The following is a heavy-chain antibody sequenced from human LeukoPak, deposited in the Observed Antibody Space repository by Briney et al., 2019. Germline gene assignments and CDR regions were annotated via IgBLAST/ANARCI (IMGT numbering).Heavy chain of an antibody. Sequence: ASVKVSCKASGYTFTSYGISWVRQAPGQGLEWMGWISAYNGNTNYAQKLQGRVTMTTDTSTSTAYMELRSLRSDDTAAYYCARDAIIPAAIKPWFDPWGQGTLVTVSS. V-gene: IGHV1-18*01. J-gene: IGHJ5*02. D-gene: IGHD2-2*01. CDR3: ARDAIIPAAIKPWFDP. CDR2: ISAYNGNT. CDR1: GYTFTSYG.